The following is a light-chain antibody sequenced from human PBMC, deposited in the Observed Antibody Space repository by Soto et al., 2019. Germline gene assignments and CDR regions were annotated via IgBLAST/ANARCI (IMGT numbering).Light chain of an antibody. CDR1: SSDVGGYNY. CDR2: HVS. V-gene: IGLV2-11*01. Sequence: QSALTQPASVSGSPGQSVTISCTGTSSDVGGYNYVSWYQQHPGKAPKLMIYHVSKRPSGVPNRFSGSKYGNTASLTISGLQAEDEDDYYSFSSARTYVFGSGTKLTVL. J-gene: IGLJ1*01. CDR3: FSSARTYV.